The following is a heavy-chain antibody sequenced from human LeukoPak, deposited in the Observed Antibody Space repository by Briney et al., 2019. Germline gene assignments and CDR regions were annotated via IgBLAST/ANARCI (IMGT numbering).Heavy chain of an antibody. CDR3: ARGGRSSSTFFDY. Sequence: ASVNVSCKASGYTFTSYAMHWVRQAPGQRLEWMGWINAGNGNTKYSQEFQGRVTITRDTSASTAYMELSSLRSEDMAVYYCARGGRSSSTFFDYWGQGTLVTVSS. CDR2: INAGNGNT. CDR1: GYTFTSYA. D-gene: IGHD6-6*01. J-gene: IGHJ4*02. V-gene: IGHV1-3*03.